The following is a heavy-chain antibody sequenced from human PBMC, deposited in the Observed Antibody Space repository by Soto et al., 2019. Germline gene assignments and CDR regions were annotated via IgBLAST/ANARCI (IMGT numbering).Heavy chain of an antibody. D-gene: IGHD3-3*01. Sequence: SETLSLTCTVSGGSVSSGSYYWSWIRQPPGKGLEWIGYIYYSGSTNYNPSLKNRVTISVDTSKNQFSLKLSSVTAADTAVYYCARVDDFWSVFDPWGQGTLVTVSS. CDR2: IYYSGST. CDR1: GGSVSSGSYY. J-gene: IGHJ5*02. V-gene: IGHV4-61*01. CDR3: ARVDDFWSVFDP.